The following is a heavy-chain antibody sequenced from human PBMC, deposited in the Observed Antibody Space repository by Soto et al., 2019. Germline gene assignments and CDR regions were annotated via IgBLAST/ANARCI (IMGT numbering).Heavy chain of an antibody. D-gene: IGHD6-19*01. CDR2: IYHTGIT. J-gene: IGHJ5*02. V-gene: IGHV4-30-2*01. CDR3: ARLIPVAGSYTWFDP. CDR1: CGSIYSGGYS. Sequence: SETLSLTCTVSCGSIYSGGYSWTWIRQPPGKGLEWIGYIYHTGITYYTPSLKSRVTMSLDGSKNQFSLNLRSVTAADTAVYYCARLIPVAGSYTWFDPWGQGTLVTVSS.